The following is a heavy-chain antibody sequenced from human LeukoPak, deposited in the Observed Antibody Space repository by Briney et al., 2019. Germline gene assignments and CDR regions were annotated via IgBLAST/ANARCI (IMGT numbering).Heavy chain of an antibody. CDR1: GGTFSSYA. CDR3: ARDRDMTTVTTFRFDP. J-gene: IGHJ5*02. D-gene: IGHD4-17*01. V-gene: IGHV1-69*04. Sequence: EASVKVSCKASGGTFSSYAIGWVRQAPGQGLEWMGRIIPILGIANYAQKFQGRVTITADKSTSTAYMELSSLRSEDTAVYYCARDRDMTTVTTFRFDPWGQGTLVTVSS. CDR2: IIPILGIA.